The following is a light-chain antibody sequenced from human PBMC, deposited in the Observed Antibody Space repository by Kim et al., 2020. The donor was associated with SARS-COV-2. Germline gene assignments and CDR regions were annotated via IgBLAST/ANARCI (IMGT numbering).Light chain of an antibody. J-gene: IGKJ4*01. CDR3: QQSYSTPFT. CDR2: AAS. V-gene: IGKV1-39*01. CDR1: QSISSY. Sequence: DTQMTQSPSTLSASVGDRVTITCRASQSISSYLNWYQQKPGKAPNLLIYAASSLQSGVPSRFSGSGSWTDFTLTISNLQPEDFASYFCQQSYSTPFTFGGGTKVDIK.